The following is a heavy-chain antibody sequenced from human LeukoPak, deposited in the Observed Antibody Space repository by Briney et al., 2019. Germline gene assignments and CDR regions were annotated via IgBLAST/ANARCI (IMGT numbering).Heavy chain of an antibody. J-gene: IGHJ6*03. CDR3: ARRTVKVVPAAMFLNYYYYYMDV. V-gene: IGHV4-39*01. Sequence: SETLSLTCTVSGGSISSSSYYWGWIRQPPGTGLEWIGSIYYSGSTYYNPSLKSRVTISVDTSKNQFSLKLSYVTAADKAVDSGARRTVKVVPAAMFLNYYYYYMDVWGKGTTVTISS. CDR1: GGSISSSSYY. D-gene: IGHD2-2*01. CDR2: IYYSGST.